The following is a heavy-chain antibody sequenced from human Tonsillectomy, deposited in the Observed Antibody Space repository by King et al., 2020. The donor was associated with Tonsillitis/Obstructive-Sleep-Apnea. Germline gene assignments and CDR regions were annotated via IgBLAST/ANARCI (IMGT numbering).Heavy chain of an antibody. CDR3: ARMSDITIFGVVTIGDYYYYYMDV. J-gene: IGHJ6*03. CDR1: GGTFSSYA. V-gene: IGHV1-69*01. CDR2: IIPIFGTA. Sequence: QLVQSGAEVKKPGSSGKVSCKASGGTFSSYAISWVRQAPGQGLEWMGGIIPIFGTANYAQKFQGRVSITADESTSTAYMGLGSLRSEDTAVYYCARMSDITIFGVVTIGDYYYYYMDVWGKGTTVTVSS. D-gene: IGHD3-3*01.